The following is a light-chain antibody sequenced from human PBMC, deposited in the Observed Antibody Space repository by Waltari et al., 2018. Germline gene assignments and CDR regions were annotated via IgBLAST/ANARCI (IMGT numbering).Light chain of an antibody. Sequence: QSALTQPRSVSGTPGQSVTISCTGTNSDVGAYNFVSWYQQHPGKAPKLIIYNVIERPSGVSDRFSASKSGTTGSLTISGLQPEDEADYYCCSYGGSYNWVFGGGTKVTVL. CDR1: NSDVGAYNF. CDR3: CSYGGSYNWV. CDR2: NVI. V-gene: IGLV2-11*01. J-gene: IGLJ3*02.